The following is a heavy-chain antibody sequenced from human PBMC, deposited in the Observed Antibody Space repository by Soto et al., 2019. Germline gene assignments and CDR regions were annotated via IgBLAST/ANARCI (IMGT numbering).Heavy chain of an antibody. CDR2: IDWADDK. Sequence: SGPTLVNPTQTLTLTCTFSGFSLSTSGMRVSWIRQPPGKALEWLARIDWADDKFYSTSLKTRLTISKDTSKNQVVLTMTNMDPVDAATYYCARSPFGVAANYYYGMDVWGQGTTVTVSS. D-gene: IGHD3-3*01. CDR1: GFSLSTSGMR. J-gene: IGHJ6*02. V-gene: IGHV2-70*04. CDR3: ARSPFGVAANYYYGMDV.